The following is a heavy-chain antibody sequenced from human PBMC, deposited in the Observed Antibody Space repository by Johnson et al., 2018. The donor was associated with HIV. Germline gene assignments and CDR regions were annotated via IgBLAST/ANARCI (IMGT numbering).Heavy chain of an antibody. Sequence: VQLVESGGGLVQPGGSLRLSCAASGFTVSSNYMSWVRQAPGKGLEWVSVIYSGGSTYYADSVKGRFTISRDNSKNTLYLQMNNLRAEDTAVYYCVRDDGSDFEAFDIWGLGTMVTVSS. CDR3: VRDDGSDFEAFDI. V-gene: IGHV3-66*01. J-gene: IGHJ3*02. CDR2: IYSGGST. CDR1: GFTVSSNY. D-gene: IGHD2-21*01.